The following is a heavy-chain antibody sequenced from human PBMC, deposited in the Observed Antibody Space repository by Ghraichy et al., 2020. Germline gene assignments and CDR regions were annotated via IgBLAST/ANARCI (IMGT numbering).Heavy chain of an antibody. CDR2: TYYRSKWYN. D-gene: IGHD2-15*01. Sequence: SLTCAISGDSVSSNSAAWNWIRQSPSRGLEWLGRTYYRSKWYNDYAVSVKSRITINPDTSKNQFSLQLNSVTPEDTAVYYCASEGTTGMQWWELLSTSYYYYGMDVWGQGTTVTVSS. V-gene: IGHV6-1*01. J-gene: IGHJ6*02. CDR1: GDSVSSNSAA. CDR3: ASEGTTGMQWWELLSTSYYYYGMDV.